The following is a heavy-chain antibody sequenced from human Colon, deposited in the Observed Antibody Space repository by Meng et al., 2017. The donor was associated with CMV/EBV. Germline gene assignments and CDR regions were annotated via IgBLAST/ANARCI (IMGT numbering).Heavy chain of an antibody. Sequence: QVQLAQWGAGLLKTSETLSLPCGVSGGSLSGYYWTWIRQSSGKGLEWIGEINQSGSTNYNPSLKSRVTVSVDTSKNQFSLRVTSVTAADSALYYCAREAGPFFGVIVYDSWGQGTLVTVSS. D-gene: IGHD3-3*01. CDR2: INQSGST. CDR3: AREAGPFFGVIVYDS. CDR1: GGSLSGYY. J-gene: IGHJ4*02. V-gene: IGHV4-34*01.